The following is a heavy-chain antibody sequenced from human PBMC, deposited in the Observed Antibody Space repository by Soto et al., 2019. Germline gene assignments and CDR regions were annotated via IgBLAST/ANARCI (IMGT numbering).Heavy chain of an antibody. CDR1: GGSVTSGNYY. J-gene: IGHJ4*02. D-gene: IGHD2-21*02. CDR2: IYYSGST. CDR3: ARGPVVTPFVDY. V-gene: IGHV4-61*01. Sequence: TLSLTCTVSGGSVTSGNYYWSWIRQPPGKGLEWIGHIYYSGSTNYNPSLKSRVTISVDASKNQFSLKLSSVTAADTAIYYCARGPVVTPFVDYWGQGTLVTVSS.